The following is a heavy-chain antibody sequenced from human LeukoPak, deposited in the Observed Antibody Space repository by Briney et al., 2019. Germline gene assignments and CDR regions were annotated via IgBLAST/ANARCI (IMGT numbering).Heavy chain of an antibody. CDR2: IYYSGST. Sequence: SETLSLTCTVSGGSISSSSYYWGWIRQPPGKGLEWIGSIYYSGSTNYNPSLKSRVTISVDTSKNQFSLKLSSVTAADTAVYYCARDGTTVVTPIDYWGQGTLVTVSS. J-gene: IGHJ4*02. CDR3: ARDGTTVVTPIDY. D-gene: IGHD4-23*01. V-gene: IGHV4-39*07. CDR1: GGSISSSSYY.